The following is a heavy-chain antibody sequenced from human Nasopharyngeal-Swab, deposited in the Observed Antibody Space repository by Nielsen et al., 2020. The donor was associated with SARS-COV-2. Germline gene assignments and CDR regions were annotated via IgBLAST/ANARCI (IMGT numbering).Heavy chain of an antibody. J-gene: IGHJ4*02. D-gene: IGHD3-22*01. V-gene: IGHV5-51*01. Sequence: GESLKISCKGSGYSFSTYWIAWVRQMPGKGLQWMGMIYPGDSDTRYSPSFQGQVTISADKSISTAYLQWSSLKASDTAMYYCARLTGYWPPDYWGQGTLVTVSS. CDR1: GYSFSTYW. CDR3: ARLTGYWPPDY. CDR2: IYPGDSDT.